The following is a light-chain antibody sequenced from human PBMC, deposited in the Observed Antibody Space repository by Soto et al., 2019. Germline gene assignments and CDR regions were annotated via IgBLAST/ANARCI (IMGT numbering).Light chain of an antibody. CDR3: QQYGSSPPLT. V-gene: IGKV3-20*01. Sequence: EIVLTQSPGTLSLSPGERATLSSRASRRVSSSYLAWYQQKPGQAPRLLIYGASSRATGIPDRFSGSGSGTDFTLTISRLEPEDFAVYYCQQYGSSPPLTFGGGTKVDI. J-gene: IGKJ4*01. CDR1: RRVSSSY. CDR2: GAS.